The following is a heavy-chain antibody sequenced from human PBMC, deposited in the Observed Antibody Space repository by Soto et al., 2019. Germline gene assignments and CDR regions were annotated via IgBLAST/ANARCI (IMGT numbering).Heavy chain of an antibody. CDR1: GGTFSSYA. V-gene: IGHV1-69*14. CDR3: ATQFWSGQSRAYYYGMDV. Sequence: QVQLVQSGAEVKKPGSSVKGSCKASGGTFSSYAISWVRQAPGQGREWMGGIIPIFGTANYAQKFQGRVTITADKSTSTAYKELSRLRSEDTAVYYCATQFWSGQSRAYYYGMDVWCQGTTVTVSS. D-gene: IGHD3-3*01. CDR2: IIPIFGTA. J-gene: IGHJ6*02.